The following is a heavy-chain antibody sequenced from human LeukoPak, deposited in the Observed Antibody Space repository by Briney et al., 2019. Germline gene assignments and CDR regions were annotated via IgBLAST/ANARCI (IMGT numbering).Heavy chain of an antibody. CDR2: ISYDGINK. J-gene: IGHJ4*02. Sequence: PGGSLRLSCAASGFIFRSYAMHWVRQAPGKGLEWVAVISYDGINKYFADSVKGRFTIYRDNSKKTLYLQMNSLRVEDTAVYHCARDVRGYTGYDLAFADYWGQGTLVTVSS. CDR1: GFIFRSYA. V-gene: IGHV3-30-3*01. D-gene: IGHD5-12*01. CDR3: ARDVRGYTGYDLAFADY.